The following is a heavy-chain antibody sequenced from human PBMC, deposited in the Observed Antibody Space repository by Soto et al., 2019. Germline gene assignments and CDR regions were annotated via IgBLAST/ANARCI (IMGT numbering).Heavy chain of an antibody. V-gene: IGHV1-3*01. CDR1: GYTFTSYA. J-gene: IGHJ4*02. CDR3: ARDPSFEDYPFDY. CDR2: INAGNGNT. Sequence: ASVKVSCKGSGYTFTSYAMHWVRQAPGQRLEWMGWINAGNGNTKYSQKFQGRVTITRDTSASTAYMELSSLRSEDTAVYYCARDPSFEDYPFDYWGQGTLVTVSS. D-gene: IGHD3-9*01.